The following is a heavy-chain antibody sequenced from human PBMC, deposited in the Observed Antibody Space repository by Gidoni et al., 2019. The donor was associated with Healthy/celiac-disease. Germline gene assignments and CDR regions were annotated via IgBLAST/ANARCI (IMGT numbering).Heavy chain of an antibody. Sequence: EVQLLESGGGLVQPGGSLRPSCAASGFTFSSYAMSWVRQAPGKGLEWVSAISGSGGSTYYADSVKGRFTISRDNSKNTLYLQMNSLRAEDTAVYYCAKNGMYYDSSGYYGYWGQGTLVTVSS. V-gene: IGHV3-23*01. J-gene: IGHJ4*02. CDR2: ISGSGGST. D-gene: IGHD3-22*01. CDR3: AKNGMYYDSSGYYGY. CDR1: GFTFSSYA.